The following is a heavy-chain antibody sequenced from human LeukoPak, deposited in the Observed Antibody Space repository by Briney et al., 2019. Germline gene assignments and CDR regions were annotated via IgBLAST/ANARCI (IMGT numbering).Heavy chain of an antibody. V-gene: IGHV3-15*01. Sequence: GGSLRLSCAASGFTFSNAWMTWVRQAPGRGLEWVGRIKRKTDGGTTDYAAPVKGRFTISRDDSKNTLYLQMNSLKTEGTAVYYCSTVRYCTTDVCYTPFDYWGQGTLVTVSS. CDR3: STVRYCTTDVCYTPFDY. CDR2: IKRKTDGGTT. CDR1: GFTFSNAW. J-gene: IGHJ4*02. D-gene: IGHD2-8*01.